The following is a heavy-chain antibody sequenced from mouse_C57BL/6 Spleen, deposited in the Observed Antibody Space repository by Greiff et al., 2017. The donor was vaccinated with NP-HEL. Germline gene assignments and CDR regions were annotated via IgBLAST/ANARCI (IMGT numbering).Heavy chain of an antibody. CDR3: ARSEGVAFDY. V-gene: IGHV1-4*01. Sequence: QVQLQQSGAELARPGASVKMSCKASGYTFTSYTMHWVKQRPGQGLEWIGYINPSSGYTKYNQKFKDKATLTADKSSSTAYMQLSSLTSEDSAVYYCARSEGVAFDYWGQGTTLTVSS. CDR1: GYTFTSYT. J-gene: IGHJ2*01. CDR2: INPSSGYT.